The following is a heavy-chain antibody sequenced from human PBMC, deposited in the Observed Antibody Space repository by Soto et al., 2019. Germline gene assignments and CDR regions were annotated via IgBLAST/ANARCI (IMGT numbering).Heavy chain of an antibody. CDR2: INTGSGYT. CDR3: ARLYYGSGGYYFDY. Sequence: GASVKVSCKTSGYTFSNYAISWVRQAPGQGLEWMGWINTGSGYTNYAHDRVTMTRNTSISTAYMELSSLRSEDTAVYYCARLYYGSGGYYFDYWGQGTLVTVSS. V-gene: IGHV1-8*01. CDR1: GYTFSNYA. D-gene: IGHD3-10*01. J-gene: IGHJ4*02.